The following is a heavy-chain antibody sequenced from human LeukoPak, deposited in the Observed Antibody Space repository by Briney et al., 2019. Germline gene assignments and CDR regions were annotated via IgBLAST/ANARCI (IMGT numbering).Heavy chain of an antibody. J-gene: IGHJ5*02. Sequence: SETLSLTCTVSGYSISSGYYWGWIRQPPGEGLEWIGSIYHSGSTNYNPSLKSRVTISVDTSKNQFSLKLSSVTAADTAVYYCARQFEGVVNWFDPWGQGTLVTVSS. CDR2: IYHSGST. CDR1: GYSISSGYY. V-gene: IGHV4-38-2*02. CDR3: ARQFEGVVNWFDP. D-gene: IGHD3-3*01.